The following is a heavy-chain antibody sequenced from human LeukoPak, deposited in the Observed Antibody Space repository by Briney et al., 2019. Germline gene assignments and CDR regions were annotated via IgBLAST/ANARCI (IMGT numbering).Heavy chain of an antibody. CDR1: GFTFSRRP. CDR3: AREVSDGSYFGLLNR. V-gene: IGHV3-30*04. CDR2: ISYDGSKK. Sequence: GGSLRLSCVASGFTFSRRPRHWVRQAPGKGLEWVAVISYDGSKKDYADSVKGRFTISRDNSKNTLHLQMNSLRAEDTTMYYCAREVSDGSYFGLLNRWGQGTLVTVSS. D-gene: IGHD1-26*01. J-gene: IGHJ5*02.